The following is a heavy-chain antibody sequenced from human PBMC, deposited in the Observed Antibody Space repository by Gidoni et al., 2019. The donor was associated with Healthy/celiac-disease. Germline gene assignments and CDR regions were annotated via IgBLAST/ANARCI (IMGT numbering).Heavy chain of an antibody. CDR3: ASGLVVVPAGMGEDDYYYYGMDV. D-gene: IGHD2-2*01. V-gene: IGHV3-33*01. Sequence: QVQLVESGGGVVQPGRSLRLSCAASGFTFSSYGMHWVRQAPGKGLEWVAVIWYDGSNKYYADSVKGRFTISRDNSKNTLYLQMNSLRAEDTAVYYCASGLVVVPAGMGEDDYYYYGMDVWGQGTTVTVSS. J-gene: IGHJ6*02. CDR2: IWYDGSNK. CDR1: GFTFSSYG.